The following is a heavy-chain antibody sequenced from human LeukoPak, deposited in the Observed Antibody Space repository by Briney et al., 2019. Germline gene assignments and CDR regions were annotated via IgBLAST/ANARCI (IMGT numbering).Heavy chain of an antibody. D-gene: IGHD2/OR15-2a*01. V-gene: IGHV3-21*04. CDR3: ARGDFGRYAFDF. J-gene: IGHJ3*01. CDR2: LNTDGAWI. CDR1: GFTFRSYV. Sequence: GGSLRLSCAASGFTFRSYVMSWVRLAPGKGLEWVSGLNTDGAWIYYADSVKGRFTISRDNAKNSLSLQMDSLRAEDTAVYYCARGDFGRYAFDFWGQGTMVTVSS.